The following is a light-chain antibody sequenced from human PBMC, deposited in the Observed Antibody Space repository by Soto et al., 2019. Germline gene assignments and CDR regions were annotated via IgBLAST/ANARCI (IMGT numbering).Light chain of an antibody. J-gene: IGLJ1*01. CDR3: QSYDSSLSGYV. CDR2: GTS. V-gene: IGLV1-40*01. Sequence: QSVLTQPPSVSGAPGQRVTISCTGSSSNIGAGYDVHWYQQLPGTAPKLLIYGTSNRPSGVPDRVSGPKSGNSASLAITGLQADDGADYYCQSYDSSLSGYVFGTGTKLTVL. CDR1: SSNIGAGYD.